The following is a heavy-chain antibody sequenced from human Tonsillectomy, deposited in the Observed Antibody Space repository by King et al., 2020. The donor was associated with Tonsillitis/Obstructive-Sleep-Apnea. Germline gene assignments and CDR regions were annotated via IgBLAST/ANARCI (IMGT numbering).Heavy chain of an antibody. Sequence: QLQESGPGLVKSSETLSLTCTVSGGSISSYYWSWIRQPPGRGLEWIGYIYYSGSTNYNPSLKSRVTISVDTSKNQFSLQLTSVTAADTAVYYCARDREDSTVDYWGQGTLVTVSS. CDR2: IYYSGST. CDR3: ARDREDSTVDY. D-gene: IGHD1-26*01. V-gene: IGHV4-59*01. CDR1: GGSISSYY. J-gene: IGHJ4*02.